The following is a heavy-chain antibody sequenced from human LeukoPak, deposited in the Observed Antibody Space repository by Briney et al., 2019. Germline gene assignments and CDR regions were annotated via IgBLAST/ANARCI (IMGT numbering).Heavy chain of an antibody. J-gene: IGHJ4*02. CDR1: GFTFSNYA. V-gene: IGHV3-23*01. CDR2: ITGSGSGI. Sequence: GGSLRLSCAASGFTFSNYAMSWVRQAPGKGLEWVSAITGSGSGIYYADSMKSRFTISSDNSKNTLYLQINSLGAEDTAVYYCAKWGDYDVLTGYYVSDYWGQGTLVTVSS. D-gene: IGHD3-9*01. CDR3: AKWGDYDVLTGYYVSDY.